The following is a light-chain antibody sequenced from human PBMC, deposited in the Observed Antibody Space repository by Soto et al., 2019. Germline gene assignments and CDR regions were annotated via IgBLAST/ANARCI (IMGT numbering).Light chain of an antibody. CDR3: CSYAGSYTLV. CDR2: DVG. V-gene: IGLV2-11*01. Sequence: QSALTQPRSVSGSPGQSVTISCTGTSSDVGGYNYVSWYQQHPGKAPKLMIYDVGKRPSGVPDRFSGSKSGNTASLPISGLQAEDEADYYCCSYAGSYTLVFGTGTKLTVL. CDR1: SSDVGGYNY. J-gene: IGLJ1*01.